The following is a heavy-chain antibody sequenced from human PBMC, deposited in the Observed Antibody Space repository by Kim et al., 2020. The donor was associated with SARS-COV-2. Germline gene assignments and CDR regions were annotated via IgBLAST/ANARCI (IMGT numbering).Heavy chain of an antibody. V-gene: IGHV4-30-2*01. D-gene: IGHD3-22*01. CDR1: GGSISSGGYS. J-gene: IGHJ4*02. CDR3: ARGYDSSGFERPHFDY. Sequence: SETLSLTCAVSGGSISSGGYSWSWIRQPPGKGLEWIGYIYHSGSTYYNPSLKSRVTISVDRSKNQFSLKLSSVTAADTAVYYCARGYDSSGFERPHFDYWGQGTLVTVSS. CDR2: IYHSGST.